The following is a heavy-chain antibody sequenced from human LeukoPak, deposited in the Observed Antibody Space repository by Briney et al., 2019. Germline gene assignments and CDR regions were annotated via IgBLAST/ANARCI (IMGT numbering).Heavy chain of an antibody. Sequence: SETLSLTCAVYGGSFSDSYWAWIRQPPGKGLEWIGEINHNGGINYNPSLKSRVTLSLDTSMNHVSLRLTSVTAADTGVYYCGRGFLAHFYGSSSHDYWGQGTLVSVSS. D-gene: IGHD3-10*01. CDR1: GGSFSDSY. CDR3: GRGFLAHFYGSSSHDY. J-gene: IGHJ4*02. V-gene: IGHV4-34*01. CDR2: INHNGGI.